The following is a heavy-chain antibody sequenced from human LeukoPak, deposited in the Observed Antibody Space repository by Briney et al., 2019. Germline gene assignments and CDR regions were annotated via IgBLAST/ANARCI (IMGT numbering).Heavy chain of an antibody. D-gene: IGHD6-19*01. J-gene: IGHJ4*02. CDR2: IQPDVSEK. CDR3: ARDASALY. Sequence: PGGSLRLSCAASGFTFNTHWMTWVRQAPGKGLEWVATIQPDVSEKYYSDSVKGRFTISRDNSRDSLYLQMNSLRDDDTSIYHCARDASALYWGRGTLVTVSS. CDR1: GFTFNTHW. V-gene: IGHV3-7*01.